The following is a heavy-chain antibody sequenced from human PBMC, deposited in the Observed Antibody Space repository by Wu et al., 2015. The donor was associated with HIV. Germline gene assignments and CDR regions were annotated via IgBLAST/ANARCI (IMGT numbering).Heavy chain of an antibody. CDR1: GDGFTSYA. CDR3: ARNTDSVATSLYSLGV. CDR2: INPLFGTT. Sequence: QVRLVQSGAEVKKPGSSVKVTCKASGDGFTSYAVSWVRQAPGQGLEWMGGINPLFGTTRHAQKFQDRITITTDEAKTIVYLELNSLRSDDTAVYYCARNTDSVATSLYSLGVWGQGTTVTVSS. J-gene: IGHJ6*02. V-gene: IGHV1-69*05. D-gene: IGHD6-19*01.